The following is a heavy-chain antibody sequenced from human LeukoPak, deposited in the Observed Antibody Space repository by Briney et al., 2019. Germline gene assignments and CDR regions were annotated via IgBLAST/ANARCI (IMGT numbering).Heavy chain of an antibody. CDR2: IYSGGST. CDR1: GFTVSSNY. CDR3: ARDHMDTAMVTYFDY. D-gene: IGHD5-18*01. Sequence: GGSLRLSCAASGFTVSSNYMSWVRQAPGKGLEWVSVIYSGGSTYYADSVKGRFTISRDNSKNTLYLQMNSLRAEDTAVYYCARDHMDTAMVTYFDYWGQGTLVTVSS. J-gene: IGHJ4*02. V-gene: IGHV3-53*01.